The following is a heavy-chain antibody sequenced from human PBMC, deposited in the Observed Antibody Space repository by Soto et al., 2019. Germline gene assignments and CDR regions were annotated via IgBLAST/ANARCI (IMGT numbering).Heavy chain of an antibody. V-gene: IGHV4-4*02. J-gene: IGHJ4*02. CDR1: GGSFTSNNW. D-gene: IGHD1-7*01. CDR2: IYRTGST. Sequence: QVQLQESGPGLVKPSGTLSLTCAVSGGSFTSNNWWTWVRQPPGQGLEWIGEIYRTGSTNYNPSLKRRVTISLDKSEKQSSLKVTSLTAADTAVYYCASRDPGTSVDYWGQGTLVTVSA. CDR3: ASRDPGTSVDY.